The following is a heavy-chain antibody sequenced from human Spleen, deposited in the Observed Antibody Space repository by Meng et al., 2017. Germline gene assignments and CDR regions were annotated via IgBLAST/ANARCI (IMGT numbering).Heavy chain of an antibody. CDR1: GGSFSDYY. J-gene: IGHJ4*02. D-gene: IGHD4-11*01. CDR2: INHSGGT. V-gene: IGHV4-34*01. CDR3: ARGPTTMAHDFDY. Sequence: QVQVPEWGAGLFKPSDALSLTCACYGGSFSDYYWSWIRQPPGKGLEWIGEINHSGGTNYNPSLESRATISVDTSQNNLSLKLSSVTAADSAVYYCARGPTTMAHDFDYWGQGTLVTVSS.